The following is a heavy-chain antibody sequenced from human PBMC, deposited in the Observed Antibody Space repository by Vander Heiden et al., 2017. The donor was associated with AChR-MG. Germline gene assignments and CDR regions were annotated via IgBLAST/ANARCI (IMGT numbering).Heavy chain of an antibody. CDR2: IKSKTEGGTT. V-gene: IGHV3-15*01. D-gene: IGHD1-26*01. Sequence: EVQLVEPGGGLLKPGGSLRLSWAASGFTFSNAWMSWVRQATGKGLEWIGRIKSKTEGGTTDYAAPVKGRFTISRDDSKNTLYLQMNSLKTEDTAMYYCGTGSAFDIWGQGTMVTVSS. CDR3: GTGSAFDI. CDR1: GFTFSNAW. J-gene: IGHJ3*02.